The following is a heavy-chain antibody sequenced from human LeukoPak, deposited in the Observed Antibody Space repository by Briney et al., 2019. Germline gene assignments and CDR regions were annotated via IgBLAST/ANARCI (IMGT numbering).Heavy chain of an antibody. CDR3: ARRDTAMVRGGAFDI. D-gene: IGHD5-18*01. CDR1: GYTFTSYY. CDR2: INPSGGST. J-gene: IGHJ3*02. Sequence: ASVKVSCKASGYTFTSYYMHWVRQAPGQGLEWMGIINPSGGSTSYAQKFQGRVTMTRDTSTSTVYMELSSLRYEDTAVYYCARRDTAMVRGGAFDIWVQGTMVTVSS. V-gene: IGHV1-46*01.